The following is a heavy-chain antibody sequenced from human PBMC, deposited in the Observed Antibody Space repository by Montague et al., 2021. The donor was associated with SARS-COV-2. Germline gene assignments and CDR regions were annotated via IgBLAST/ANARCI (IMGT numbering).Heavy chain of an antibody. CDR2: IYYSGST. J-gene: IGHJ5*02. CDR3: ARPLNLYYYGSGSYSSWFDP. Sequence: SETLSLTCTVSGGSVSSSNYYWGWIRQPPGKGLVWIGIIYYSGSTYYNPSLKSRVTISVDTSKNQFSLKLSSVTAADTAVYYCARPLNLYYYGSGSYSSWFDPWGQGTLVTVSS. CDR1: GGSVSSSNYY. D-gene: IGHD3-10*01. V-gene: IGHV4-39*01.